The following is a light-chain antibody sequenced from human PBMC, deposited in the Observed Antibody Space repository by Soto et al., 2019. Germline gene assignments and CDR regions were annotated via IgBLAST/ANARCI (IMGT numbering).Light chain of an antibody. Sequence: EIVLTQSPATLSLSPGERATLSCRASQSVSSYLAWYQQKPGQAPRLPIYDASNRATGIPARFSGSGSGTDFTLTISGLEPEDFAVYHCQRRNIWPSTWRFGRGTKVEFK. CDR3: QRRNIWPSTWR. CDR1: QSVSSY. V-gene: IGKV3-11*01. J-gene: IGKJ1*01. CDR2: DAS.